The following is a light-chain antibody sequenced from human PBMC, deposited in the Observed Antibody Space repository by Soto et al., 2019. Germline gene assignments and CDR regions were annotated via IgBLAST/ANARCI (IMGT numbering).Light chain of an antibody. J-gene: IGKJ2*01. CDR3: QQYGRSPYT. V-gene: IGKV3-20*01. CDR1: QSVRSNY. Sequence: EIVLTQSPGTLSLSPGDRATLSCRASQSVRSNYLAWYQQNPGQAPRLLINDASSRATGIPDRFSGSGSGTDFTLTISRLEPEDSAVYYCQQYGRSPYTFGQWTKLEIK. CDR2: DAS.